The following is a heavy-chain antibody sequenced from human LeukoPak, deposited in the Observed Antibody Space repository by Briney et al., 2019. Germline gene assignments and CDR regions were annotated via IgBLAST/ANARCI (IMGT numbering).Heavy chain of an antibody. CDR3: ARGSRSDYVWGSYRYMYYFDY. CDR2: INHSGSI. D-gene: IGHD3-16*02. V-gene: IGHV4-39*07. J-gene: IGHJ4*02. Sequence: SETLSLTCTVSGGSISSGGYSWSWIRQPPGKGLEWIGEINHSGSINYNPSLKSRVTISVDTSKNQFSLKLSSVTAADTAVYYCARGSRSDYVWGSYRYMYYFDYWGQGTLVTVSS. CDR1: GGSISSGGYS.